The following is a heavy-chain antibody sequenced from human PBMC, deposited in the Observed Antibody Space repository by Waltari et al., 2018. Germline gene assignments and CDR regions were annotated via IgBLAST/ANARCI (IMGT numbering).Heavy chain of an antibody. CDR1: GGSFSGYY. CDR3: ARGRNDNWNHPYMDV. J-gene: IGHJ6*03. V-gene: IGHV4-34*01. Sequence: QVQLQQWGAGLLKPSETLSLTCAVYGGSFSGYYWSWIRQPPGKGLEWIGEINNRGSTSYSPSLKSRVTISVDTSKNQFSLKLSSVTAADTAVDYCARGRNDNWNHPYMDVWGKGTTVTVSS. CDR2: INNRGST. D-gene: IGHD1-20*01.